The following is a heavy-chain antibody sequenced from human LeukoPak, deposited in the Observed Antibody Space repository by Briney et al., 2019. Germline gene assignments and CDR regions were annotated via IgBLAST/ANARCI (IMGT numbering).Heavy chain of an antibody. Sequence: SETLSLTCTVSGGSISSYYWSWIRQPPGKGLEWSGYIYYSGSTNYNPSLKSRVTISVDTSKNQFSLKLSSVTAADTAVYYCARHGMDSSGYNIDYWGQGTLVTVSS. CDR1: GGSISSYY. J-gene: IGHJ4*02. CDR3: ARHGMDSSGYNIDY. CDR2: IYYSGST. V-gene: IGHV4-59*08. D-gene: IGHD3-22*01.